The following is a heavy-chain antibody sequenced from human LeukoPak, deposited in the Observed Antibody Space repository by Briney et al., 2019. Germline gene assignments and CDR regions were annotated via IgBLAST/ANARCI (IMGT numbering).Heavy chain of an antibody. CDR3: ARRRGVYSSKAFDP. V-gene: IGHV4-30-2*01. D-gene: IGHD6-13*01. J-gene: IGHJ5*02. CDR1: GGSISSGGYS. Sequence: PSETLSLTCAVSGGSISSGGYSWSWIRQPPGKGLEWIGYIYHSGSTYYNPSLKSRVTISVDRSKNQFSLKLSSVTAADTAVYYCARRRGVYSSKAFDPWGQGTLVTVSS. CDR2: IYHSGST.